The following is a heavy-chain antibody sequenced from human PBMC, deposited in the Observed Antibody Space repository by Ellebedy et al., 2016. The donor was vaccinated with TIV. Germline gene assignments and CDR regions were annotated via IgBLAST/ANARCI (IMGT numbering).Heavy chain of an antibody. Sequence: MPSETLSLTCTLSGGSIRTYYWSWIRQPPGKGLEWIANMFYSGSTTYNPPLKSRVSISVDTSKNQFSLKLTSVPAADTDIYYYARGEMTSIMAEIWGQGTLVTISS. CDR1: GGSIRTYY. D-gene: IGHD5-24*01. CDR3: ARGEMTSIMAEI. CDR2: MFYSGST. J-gene: IGHJ3*02. V-gene: IGHV4-59*01.